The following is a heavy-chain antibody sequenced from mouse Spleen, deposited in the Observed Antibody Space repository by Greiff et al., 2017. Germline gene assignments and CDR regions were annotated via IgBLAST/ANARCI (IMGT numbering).Heavy chain of an antibody. J-gene: IGHJ3*01. D-gene: IGHD1-1*01. V-gene: IGHV1-59*01. CDR3: ARGLITTVVDAY. CDR1: GYTFTSYW. CDR2: IDPSDSYT. Sequence: QVQLQQPGAELVRPGTSVKLSCKASGYTFTSYWMHWVKLRPGQGLEWIGVIDPSDSYTNYNQKFKGKATLTVDTSSSTAYMQLSSLTSEDSAVYYCARGLITTVVDAYWGQGTLVTVSA.